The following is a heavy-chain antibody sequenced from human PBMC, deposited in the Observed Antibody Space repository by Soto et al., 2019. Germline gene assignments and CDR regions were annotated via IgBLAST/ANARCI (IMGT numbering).Heavy chain of an antibody. J-gene: IGHJ4*02. D-gene: IGHD5-18*01. CDR1: GGSISSADYY. CDR3: ARARGGYNYQYWFDY. V-gene: IGHV4-30-4*01. CDR2: IYYSGST. Sequence: QVQLQESGPGLVKPSQTLSLTCTVSGGSISSADYYWSWIRQPPGKGLEWIGYIYYSGSTYYNPSLKSRFTISLDTSKHQFSLTLTSVTAADTAVYYCARARGGYNYQYWFDYWGQGTLVTVSS.